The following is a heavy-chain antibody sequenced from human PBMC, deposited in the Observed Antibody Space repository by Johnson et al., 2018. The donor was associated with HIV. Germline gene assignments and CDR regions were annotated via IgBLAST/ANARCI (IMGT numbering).Heavy chain of an antibody. J-gene: IGHJ3*02. D-gene: IGHD3-22*01. V-gene: IGHV3-11*01. Sequence: QMQLVESGGGLVRPGESLRLSCVASGFTFSDSYMNWIRQAPGKGLEWIAYISSGGSGMNYADSVKGRFPISRDNAKNSRYLQMNSLSAEDTAFYYCAKDMSYDSRGDAFDIWGQGTMVTVSS. CDR1: GFTFSDSY. CDR2: ISSGGSGM. CDR3: AKDMSYDSRGDAFDI.